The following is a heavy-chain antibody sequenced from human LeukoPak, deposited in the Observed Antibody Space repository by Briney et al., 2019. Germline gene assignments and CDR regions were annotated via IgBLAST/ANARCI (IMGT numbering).Heavy chain of an antibody. CDR2: IYYSGST. CDR1: GGSISSGGYY. J-gene: IGHJ4*02. CDR3: ARGRAYCSSTSCYRAPYYFDY. Sequence: TLSLTCTVSGGSISSGGYYWSWIRQHPGKGLEWIGYIYYSGSTYYNPSLKSRVTISVDTSKNQFSLKLSSVTAADTAVYYCARGRAYCSSTSCYRAPYYFDYWGQGTLVTVSS. D-gene: IGHD2-2*01. V-gene: IGHV4-31*03.